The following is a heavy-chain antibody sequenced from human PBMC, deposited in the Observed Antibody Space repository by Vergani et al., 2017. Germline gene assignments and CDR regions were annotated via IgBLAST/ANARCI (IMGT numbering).Heavy chain of an antibody. CDR3: ARVPRIVGATDWFDP. V-gene: IGHV4-39*07. D-gene: IGHD1-26*01. CDR1: GGSISSSSYY. J-gene: IGHJ5*02. Sequence: QLQLQESGPGLVKPSETLSLTCTVSGGSISSSSYYWGWIRQPPGKGLEWIGSIYYSGSTYYNPSLKSRVTISVDTSKNQFSLKLSSVTAADTAVYHCARVPRIVGATDWFDPWGQGTLVTVSS. CDR2: IYYSGST.